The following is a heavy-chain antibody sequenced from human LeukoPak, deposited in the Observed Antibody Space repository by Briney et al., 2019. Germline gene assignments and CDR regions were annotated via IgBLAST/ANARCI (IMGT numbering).Heavy chain of an antibody. Sequence: GGSLRLSCAASGLSFSSFWMRGVRPAPGRGLDGVDNIKQEGSEKYYVDSVKGRFTISRDNAKNSVYLQMNSLRGEDQARFYCSRGGYSLYWGQGTLVTVSS. CDR2: IKQEGSEK. V-gene: IGHV3-7*03. CDR3: SRGGYSLY. J-gene: IGHJ4*02. CDR1: GLSFSSFW. D-gene: IGHD5-18*01.